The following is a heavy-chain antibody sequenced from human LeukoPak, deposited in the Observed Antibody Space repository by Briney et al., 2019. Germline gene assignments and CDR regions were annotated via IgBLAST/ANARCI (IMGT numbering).Heavy chain of an antibody. Sequence: PSETLSLTCTVSGGSISSYYWSWIRQPPGKGLEWIGYIYYSGSTNYNPSLKSRATISVDTSKNQFSLKLSSVTAADTAVYYCARGAAAGSGHWFDPWGQGTLVTVSS. CDR2: IYYSGST. CDR1: GGSISSYY. J-gene: IGHJ5*02. D-gene: IGHD6-13*01. V-gene: IGHV4-59*01. CDR3: ARGAAAGSGHWFDP.